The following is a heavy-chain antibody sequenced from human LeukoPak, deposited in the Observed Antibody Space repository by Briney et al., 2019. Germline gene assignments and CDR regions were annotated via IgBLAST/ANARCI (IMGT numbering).Heavy chain of an antibody. D-gene: IGHD2-15*01. Sequence: ASVKVSCKASGYTFTSYGISWVRQAPGQGLEWMGWINPNSGGTNYAQKFQGRVTMTRDTSISTAYMELSRLRSDDTAVYYCARNQWGYSDRRWFWGQGTLVTVSS. V-gene: IGHV1-2*02. J-gene: IGHJ4*02. CDR2: INPNSGGT. CDR3: ARNQWGYSDRRWF. CDR1: GYTFTSYG.